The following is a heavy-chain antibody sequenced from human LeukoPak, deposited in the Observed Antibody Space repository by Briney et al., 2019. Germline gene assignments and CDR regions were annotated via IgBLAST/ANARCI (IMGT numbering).Heavy chain of an antibody. CDR3: ARDRDDGGFEY. Sequence: AGGSLRLSCAASGFTFSKYWMSWVRQAPEKGLEWVANIKQDGSVKQYVDSMKGRFTISRDNAKNSLYLQMNSLRADDTAVYYCARDRDDGGFEYWGQGTLVTVSS. CDR1: GFTFSKYW. CDR2: IKQDGSVK. J-gene: IGHJ4*02. D-gene: IGHD4-23*01. V-gene: IGHV3-7*01.